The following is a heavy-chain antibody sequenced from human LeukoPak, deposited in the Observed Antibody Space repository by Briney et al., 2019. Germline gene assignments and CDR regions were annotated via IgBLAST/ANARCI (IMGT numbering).Heavy chain of an antibody. D-gene: IGHD2-15*01. V-gene: IGHV3-30-3*01. CDR3: ARVPNCSGGSCYGYYFDY. Sequence: GGSLRLSCAASGFTFSSYWMSWVRQAPGKGLEWVAVISYDGSNKYYADSVKGRFTISRDNSKNTLYLQMNSLRAEDTAVYYCARVPNCSGGSCYGYYFDYWGQGTLVTVSS. CDR2: ISYDGSNK. J-gene: IGHJ4*02. CDR1: GFTFSSYW.